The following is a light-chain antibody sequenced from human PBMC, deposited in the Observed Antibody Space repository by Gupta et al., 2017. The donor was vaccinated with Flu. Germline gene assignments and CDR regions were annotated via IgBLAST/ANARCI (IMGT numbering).Light chain of an antibody. J-gene: IGKJ1*01. CDR2: AAF. V-gene: IGKV1-39*01. CDR1: QSISSY. CDR3: QQSYSTPRT. Sequence: DIPMTQSPSSRAASVGDRVTITCRSSQSISSYLNWYQQKPGKAPKLLIYAAFNLQSGVPSRFSGSGSGTDFTLTISSLQPEDFATYYCQQSYSTPRTFGQGTKVEFK.